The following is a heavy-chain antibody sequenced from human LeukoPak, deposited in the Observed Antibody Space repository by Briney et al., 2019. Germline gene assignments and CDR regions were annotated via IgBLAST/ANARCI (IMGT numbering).Heavy chain of an antibody. J-gene: IGHJ6*02. Sequence: ASVKVSCKASGGTFSSYAISWVRQAPGQGLEWMGGIIPIFGTANYAQKFQGRVTITTGESTSTAYMELSSLRSEDTAVYYCARVLTMVRGAPIGMDVWGQGTTVTVSS. CDR3: ARVLTMVRGAPIGMDV. D-gene: IGHD3-10*01. V-gene: IGHV1-69*05. CDR2: IIPIFGTA. CDR1: GGTFSSYA.